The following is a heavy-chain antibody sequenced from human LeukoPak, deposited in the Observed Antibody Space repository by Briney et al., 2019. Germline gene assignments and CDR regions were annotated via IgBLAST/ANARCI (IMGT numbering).Heavy chain of an antibody. V-gene: IGHV3-33*01. D-gene: IGHD7-27*01. J-gene: IGHJ4*02. CDR3: ARGPPNWGYDY. CDR2: IWYDGSNK. Sequence: GGSLRLSCAASGFTFSSYGIHWVRQAPGKGLEWVAVIWYDGSNKYYADSVKGRFTISRDNSKNTMYLQMNSLRVEDTAVYYCARGPPNWGYDYWGPGTLVTVSS. CDR1: GFTFSSYG.